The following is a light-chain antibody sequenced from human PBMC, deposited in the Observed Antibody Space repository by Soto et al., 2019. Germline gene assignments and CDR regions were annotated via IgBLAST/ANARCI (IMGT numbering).Light chain of an antibody. J-gene: IGKJ4*02. V-gene: IGKV3-15*01. Sequence: EIVLTQSPAPLSVSPGERDTLSCRASQSVFSSLAWFQQKPGQAPRLLIYGAATRATGIPARFSASGSGTEFSPTISSLQSEDFAVYYCQRYHNWPAFGEWTMVEIK. CDR1: QSVFSS. CDR2: GAA. CDR3: QRYHNWPA.